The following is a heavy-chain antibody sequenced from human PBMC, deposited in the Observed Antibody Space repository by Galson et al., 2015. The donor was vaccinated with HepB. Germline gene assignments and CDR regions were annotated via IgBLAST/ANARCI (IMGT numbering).Heavy chain of an antibody. J-gene: IGHJ4*02. D-gene: IGHD5-12*01. V-gene: IGHV1-69*02. CDR2: IIPILDIT. Sequence: SVKVSCKASGGTFSGYTITWVRQAPGQGLEWMGRIIPILDITNYAQKFQGRVTITADKSTNTAYMELSSLRSEDTAVYYCARGLVDIVAGVYFDYWGQGTLVTVSS. CDR1: GGTFSGYT. CDR3: ARGLVDIVAGVYFDY.